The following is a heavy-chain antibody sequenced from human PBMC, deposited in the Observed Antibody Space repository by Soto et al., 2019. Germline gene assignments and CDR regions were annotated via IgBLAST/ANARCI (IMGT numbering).Heavy chain of an antibody. D-gene: IGHD2-8*01. J-gene: IGHJ5*01. V-gene: IGHV1-18*01. CDR3: GRSSSMLGAGWSDS. CDR2: VSGYNYNT. CDR1: GYSFRSYG. Sequence: ASVKVSCKASGYSFRSYGINWVRQAPGQGLEWIGWVSGYNYNTKYAQKLQGRIPVTTDTSTNTAYMELRSLRSDDTAVYYCGRSSSMLGAGWSDSWGRGTLVTVS.